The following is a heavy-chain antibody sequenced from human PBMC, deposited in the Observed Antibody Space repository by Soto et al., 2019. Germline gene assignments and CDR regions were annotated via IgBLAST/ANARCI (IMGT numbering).Heavy chain of an antibody. CDR1: GYTFTSYG. CDR3: ASGDYRLRFGSRYYYYGMDV. CDR2: ISAYNGNT. V-gene: IGHV1-18*01. J-gene: IGHJ6*02. D-gene: IGHD3-16*01. Sequence: GGPVKVSCKASGYTFTSYGISWVRQAPGEGLEWMGWISAYNGNTNYAQKLQGRVTMTTDTSTSTAYMELRSLRSDDTAVYYCASGDYRLRFGSRYYYYGMDVWGQGTTVTGSS.